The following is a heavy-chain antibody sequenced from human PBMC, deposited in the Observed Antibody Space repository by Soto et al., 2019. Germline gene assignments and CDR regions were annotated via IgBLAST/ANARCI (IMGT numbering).Heavy chain of an antibody. CDR1: GYTLTELS. D-gene: IGHD3-16*01. CDR3: ATRRNHYDYVWGSYSPPFDY. Sequence: ASVKVSCQVSGYTLTELSMHWVRQAPGKGLEWMGGFDPEDGETIYAQKFQGRVTMTEDTSTDTAYMELSSLRSEDTAVYYCATRRNHYDYVWGSYSPPFDYWGQGTLVTVSS. J-gene: IGHJ4*02. CDR2: FDPEDGET. V-gene: IGHV1-24*01.